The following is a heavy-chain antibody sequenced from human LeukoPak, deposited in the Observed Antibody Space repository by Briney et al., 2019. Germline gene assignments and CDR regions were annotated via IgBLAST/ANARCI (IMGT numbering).Heavy chain of an antibody. CDR1: GFTFSSYA. CDR3: ASPGIAAAGTIFGY. CDR2: ISYDGSNK. Sequence: GGSLRLSCAASGFTFSSYAMHWVRQAPGKGLEWVAVISYDGSNKCYADSVKGRFTISRDNSKNTLYLQMNSLRAEDTAVYYCASPGIAAAGTIFGYWGQGTLVTVSS. D-gene: IGHD6-13*01. J-gene: IGHJ4*02. V-gene: IGHV3-30-3*01.